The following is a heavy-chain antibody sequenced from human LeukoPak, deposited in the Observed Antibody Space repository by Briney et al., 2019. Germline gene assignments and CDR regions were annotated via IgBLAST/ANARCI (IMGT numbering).Heavy chain of an antibody. CDR1: GGSFSGYY. D-gene: IGHD5-18*01. V-gene: IGHV4-34*01. CDR2: INHSGST. J-gene: IGHJ4*02. CDR3: ASSVDTAMADDY. Sequence: SETLSLTCAVYGGSFSGYYWSWIRQPPGKGLEWIGEINHSGSTNYNPSLKSRVTISVDTSKNQFSLKLSPVTAADTAVYYCASSVDTAMADDYWGQGTLVTVSS.